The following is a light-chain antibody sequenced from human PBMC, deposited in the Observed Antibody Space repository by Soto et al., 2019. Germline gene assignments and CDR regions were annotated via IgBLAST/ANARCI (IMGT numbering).Light chain of an antibody. J-gene: IGKJ1*01. Sequence: EIVLTQSPGTLSLSPGERATLSCRASQSVSSSYLAWYQQKPGQAPRLLIYGASSRATGIPDRFSGSGSGTDFTLTISRLEPEDFAVYYCQQYDSSYRTFGQGTKGDIK. CDR2: GAS. CDR3: QQYDSSYRT. V-gene: IGKV3-20*01. CDR1: QSVSSSY.